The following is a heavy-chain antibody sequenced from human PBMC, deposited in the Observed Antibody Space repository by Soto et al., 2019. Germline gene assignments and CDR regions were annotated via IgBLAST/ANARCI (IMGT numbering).Heavy chain of an antibody. CDR1: GFTFSSYA. CDR3: ARGYCSSTSCYRPYYFDY. V-gene: IGHV3-30-3*01. D-gene: IGHD2-2*02. CDR2: ISYDGSNK. Sequence: VQLVESGGGLVKPGGSLRLSCAASGFTFSSYAMHWVRQAPGKGLEWVAVISYDGSNKYYADSVKGRFTISRDNSKNTLYLQMNSLRAEDTAVYYCARGYCSSTSCYRPYYFDYWGQGTLVTVSS. J-gene: IGHJ4*02.